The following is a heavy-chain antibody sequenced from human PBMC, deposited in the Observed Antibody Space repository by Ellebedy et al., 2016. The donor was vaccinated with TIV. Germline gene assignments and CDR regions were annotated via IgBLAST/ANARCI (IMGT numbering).Heavy chain of an antibody. V-gene: IGHV4-39*01. CDR3: ARHRASGSVYSPFDY. CDR2: IYYSGTT. Sequence: SETLSPTCTLSGDSISNTTYYWGWIRQPPGKGLECIVSIYYSGTTYYNPSLKSRVTISVDTSQNQFSLKLSSVTAADTAVYYCARHRASGSVYSPFDYWGQGTLVTVSS. D-gene: IGHD3-10*01. CDR1: GDSISNTTYY. J-gene: IGHJ4*02.